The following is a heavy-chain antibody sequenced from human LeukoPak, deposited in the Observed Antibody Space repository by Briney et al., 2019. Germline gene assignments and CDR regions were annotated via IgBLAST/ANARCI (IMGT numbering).Heavy chain of an antibody. CDR1: GFTFDAYA. D-gene: IGHD6-13*01. V-gene: IGHV3-9*01. J-gene: IGHJ4*02. Sequence: SLRLSCAASGFTFDAYAMHWVRQAPGKGLEWVSGISWNSGSIGYADSVKGRFTISRDNAKNSLYLQMNSLRAEDTALYYCAKDPSGSSWYGLDYWGQGTLVTVSS. CDR3: AKDPSGSSWYGLDY. CDR2: ISWNSGSI.